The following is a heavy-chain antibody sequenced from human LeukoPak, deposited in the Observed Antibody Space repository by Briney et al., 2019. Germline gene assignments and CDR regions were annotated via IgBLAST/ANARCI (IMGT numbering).Heavy chain of an antibody. D-gene: IGHD3-3*01. CDR2: IYYSGST. Sequence: PSETLSLTCTVSGGSISSSSYYWGWIRQPPGKGLEWTGSIYYSGSTYYNPSLKSRVTISVDTSKNQFSLKLSSVTAADTAVYYCAREVLEDYYYYYYMDVWGKGTTVTVSS. V-gene: IGHV4-39*07. CDR1: GGSISSSSYY. J-gene: IGHJ6*03. CDR3: AREVLEDYYYYYYMDV.